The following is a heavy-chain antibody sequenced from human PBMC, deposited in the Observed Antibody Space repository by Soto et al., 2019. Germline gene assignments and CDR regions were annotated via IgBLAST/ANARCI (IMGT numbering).Heavy chain of an antibody. V-gene: IGHV3-53*01. CDR2: IYSGGST. Sequence: EVQLVESGGGLIQPGGSLRLSCAASGFTVSSHYMSWVRQAPGKGLEWVSVIYSGGSTYYADSVKGRFTISRDNSKNTLYLQMNSLRAEDTAVYYCARVSGFTFGGVIDYGMDVWGQGTTVTVSS. CDR1: GFTVSSHY. CDR3: ARVSGFTFGGVIDYGMDV. J-gene: IGHJ6*02. D-gene: IGHD3-16*02.